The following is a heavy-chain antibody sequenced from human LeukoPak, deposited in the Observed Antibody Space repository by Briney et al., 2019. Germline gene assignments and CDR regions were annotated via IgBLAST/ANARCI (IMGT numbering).Heavy chain of an antibody. CDR2: LYTSGST. Sequence: PWETLSLTCTVSGGSISSYYWSWIRQPAGKGLEWIGRLYTSGSTNYNPSLKSRVTMSVDTSKNQFSLKLTSMTAADTAVYYCARGGSSGYYYGWGQGTLVTVSS. CDR1: GGSISSYY. J-gene: IGHJ4*02. D-gene: IGHD3-22*01. CDR3: ARGGSSGYYYG. V-gene: IGHV4-4*07.